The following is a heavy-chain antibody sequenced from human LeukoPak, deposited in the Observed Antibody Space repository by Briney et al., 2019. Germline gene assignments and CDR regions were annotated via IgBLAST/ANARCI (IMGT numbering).Heavy chain of an antibody. CDR1: GFTFDDYA. J-gene: IGHJ6*02. CDR3: AKGANYYVMDV. V-gene: IGHV3-9*01. Sequence: GGSLRLSCAASGFTFDDYAMHWVRQAPGKSLEWVSGISWNSGSIGYADSVKGRFTISRDNAKNSLYLQMNSLRAEDTALYYCAKGANYYVMDVWGQGTTVTVSS. CDR2: ISWNSGSI.